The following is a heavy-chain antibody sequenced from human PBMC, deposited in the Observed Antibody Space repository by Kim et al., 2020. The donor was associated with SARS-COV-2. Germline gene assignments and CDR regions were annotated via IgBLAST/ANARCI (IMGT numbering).Heavy chain of an antibody. CDR2: IYYSGST. Sequence: SETLSLTCTVSGGSISSSSYYWGWIRQPPGKGLEWIGSIYYSGSTYYNPSLKSRVTISVDTSKNQFSLKLSSVTAADTAVYYCARAMIGLYYYYYYGMDVWGQGTTVTVSS. CDR3: ARAMIGLYYYYYYGMDV. J-gene: IGHJ6*02. CDR1: GGSISSSSYY. D-gene: IGHD3-22*01. V-gene: IGHV4-39*07.